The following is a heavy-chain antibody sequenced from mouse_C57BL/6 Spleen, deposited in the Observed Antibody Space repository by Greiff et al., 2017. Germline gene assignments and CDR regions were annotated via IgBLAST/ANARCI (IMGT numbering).Heavy chain of an antibody. CDR2: INPSNGGT. Sequence: VQLQQSGTELAKPGASVKLSCKASGYTFTSYWMHWVKQRPGQGLEWIGNINPSNGGTNYNEKFKSKATLTVDKSSSTAYMQLSSLTAEASAVYDCARSGTGDYWGQGTTLTVSS. D-gene: IGHD3-3*01. V-gene: IGHV1-53*01. J-gene: IGHJ2*01. CDR3: ARSGTGDY. CDR1: GYTFTSYW.